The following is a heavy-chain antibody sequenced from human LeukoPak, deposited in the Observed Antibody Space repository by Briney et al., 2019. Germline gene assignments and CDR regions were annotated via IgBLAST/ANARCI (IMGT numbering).Heavy chain of an antibody. CDR2: IRSSGSTI. D-gene: IGHD6-19*01. Sequence: GVSLRLSCAASGFTFSSYEMNWVRQAPGKGLEWVSYIRSSGSTIYYADSVKGRFTISRDNAKNSLDLQMNSLRAEDTAVYYCARDPSIPVAATFDHWGQGTLVTVSA. V-gene: IGHV3-48*03. J-gene: IGHJ4*02. CDR3: ARDPSIPVAATFDH. CDR1: GFTFSSYE.